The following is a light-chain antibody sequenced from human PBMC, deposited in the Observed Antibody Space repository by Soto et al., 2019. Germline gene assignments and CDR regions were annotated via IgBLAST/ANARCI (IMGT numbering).Light chain of an antibody. CDR1: QSVLSSSNNKNY. J-gene: IGKJ1*01. CDR2: WES. V-gene: IGKV4-1*01. CDR3: QQFYSTPWT. Sequence: DIVVTQSPDFLAVSLGERATINCKSSQSVLSSSNNKNYFAWYQQKPGQPPKLLFYWESTRESGVPDRFSVSGSGADFTLTISSLQVEDVAVYYCQQFYSTPWTFGQGTKVEIK.